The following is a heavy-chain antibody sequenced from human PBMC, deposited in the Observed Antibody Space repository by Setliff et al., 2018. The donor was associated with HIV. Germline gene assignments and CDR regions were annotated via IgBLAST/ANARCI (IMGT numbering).Heavy chain of an antibody. Sequence: SETLSLTCAVYGGSFSGYYWSWIRQPPGKGLEWIGEINHSGSTNYNPSLKSRVTISVDTSKNQFSLKLSSVTAADTAVCYCAKVVGALRADWFDPWGQGTLVTVSS. CDR3: AKVVGALRADWFDP. CDR1: GGSFSGYY. CDR2: INHSGST. V-gene: IGHV4-34*01. D-gene: IGHD1-26*01. J-gene: IGHJ5*02.